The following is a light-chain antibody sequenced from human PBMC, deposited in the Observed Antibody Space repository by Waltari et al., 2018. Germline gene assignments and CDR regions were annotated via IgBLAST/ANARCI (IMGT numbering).Light chain of an antibody. CDR2: AAS. J-gene: IGKJ4*01. V-gene: IGKV1-16*02. CDR3: QQYHSYPLT. Sequence: DIKLTQSPSSLSASVGDRVTISCRANQGISNYLAWYQQKPGKAPVALVYAASRLQGGVPSKFSGSGSGTDFTLTINSLQPDDFATYYCQQYHSYPLTFGGGTKVEIE. CDR1: QGISNY.